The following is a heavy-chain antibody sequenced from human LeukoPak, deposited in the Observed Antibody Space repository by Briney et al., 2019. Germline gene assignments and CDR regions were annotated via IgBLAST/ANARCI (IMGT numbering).Heavy chain of an antibody. CDR1: GFTFSSYA. CDR2: ISYDGTNK. CDR3: ARLIMVYEN. Sequence: ESGGSLRLSCAASGFTFSSYAMHWVRQAPGKGLEWVTIISYDGTNKYYADSVKGRFTISRDNSKNTLFLQMNSLRAEDTAVYYCARLIMVYENWGQGTLVTVSS. J-gene: IGHJ4*02. V-gene: IGHV3-30*04. D-gene: IGHD2-8*01.